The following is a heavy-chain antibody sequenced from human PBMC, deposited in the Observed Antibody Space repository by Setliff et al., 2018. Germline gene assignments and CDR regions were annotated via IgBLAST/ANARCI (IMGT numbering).Heavy chain of an antibody. V-gene: IGHV1-69*13. CDR3: ARGYRGYYNFWSGSQGANWFDP. CDR1: GYTFNDYY. Sequence: ASVKVSCKAFGYTFNDYYIHWVRQTPGQGLEWMGGIIPIFGTANYAQKFQGRVTITADESTSTAYMELSSLGSEDTAVYYCARGYRGYYNFWSGSQGANWFDPWGQGTQVTV. J-gene: IGHJ5*02. CDR2: IIPIFGTA. D-gene: IGHD3-3*01.